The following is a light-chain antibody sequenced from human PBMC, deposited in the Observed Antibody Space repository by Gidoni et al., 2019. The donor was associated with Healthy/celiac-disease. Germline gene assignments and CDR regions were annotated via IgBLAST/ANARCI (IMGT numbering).Light chain of an antibody. CDR3: QQDDNLPLT. CDR1: QDIINY. V-gene: IGKV1-33*01. Sequence: DIQMTQSPSSLSASVGDRVTITCQASQDIINYLNWYQQKPGKAPKLLIYEASNLETGVPSRFSGSGSGTDFTFTISSLQPEDVGTYYCQQDDNLPLTFGGGTKVEIK. J-gene: IGKJ4*01. CDR2: EAS.